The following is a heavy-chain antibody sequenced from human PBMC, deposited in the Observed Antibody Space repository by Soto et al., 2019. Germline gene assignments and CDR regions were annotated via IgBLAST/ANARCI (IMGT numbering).Heavy chain of an antibody. D-gene: IGHD5-12*01. V-gene: IGHV4-59*08. J-gene: IGHJ4*02. CDR3: ARYHSEYSGYDY. Sequence: LCGGSISSYYWSWIRQPPGKGLEWIGYIYYSGSTNYNPSLKSRVTISVDTSKNQFSLKLSSVTAADTAVYYCARYHSEYSGYDYWGQGTLVTVSS. CDR2: IYYSGST. CDR1: GGSISSYY.